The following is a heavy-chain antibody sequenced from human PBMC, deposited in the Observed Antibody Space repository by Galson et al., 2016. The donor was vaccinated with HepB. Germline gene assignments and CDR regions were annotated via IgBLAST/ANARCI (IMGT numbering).Heavy chain of an antibody. CDR3: GGGTTCLSGV. V-gene: IGHV3-7*01. CDR2: IKPDGSDK. Sequence: SLRLSCAASGFTFSSYWMTWVRQAPGKGLEWVANIKPDGSDKYSVDSVKGRFTISRDNAKNSLDLHMNSLRVEGTAVYYCGGGTTCLSGVWGHGTLVAVSS. J-gene: IGHJ4*01. D-gene: IGHD3-10*01. CDR1: GFTFSSYW.